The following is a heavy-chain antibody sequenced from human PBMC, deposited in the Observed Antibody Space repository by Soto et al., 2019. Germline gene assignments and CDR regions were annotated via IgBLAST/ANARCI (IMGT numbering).Heavy chain of an antibody. Sequence: GGSLRLSCAASGFTFSSYEMNWVRQAPGKGLEWVSYISSSGSTIYYADSVKGRFTISRDNAKNSLYLQMNSLRAEDTAVYYCASGRGDIVVVPAAIPDAFDIWGQGTMVTVSS. V-gene: IGHV3-48*03. CDR3: ASGRGDIVVVPAAIPDAFDI. CDR1: GFTFSSYE. J-gene: IGHJ3*02. CDR2: ISSSGSTI. D-gene: IGHD2-2*02.